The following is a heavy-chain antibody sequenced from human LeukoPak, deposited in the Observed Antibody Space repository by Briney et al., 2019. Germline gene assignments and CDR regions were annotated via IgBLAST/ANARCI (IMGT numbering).Heavy chain of an antibody. D-gene: IGHD2-21*01. CDR2: ISGGGGTT. CDR3: ANLNLIPGEDYFDY. V-gene: IGHV3-23*01. CDR1: GFTFSSDA. J-gene: IGHJ4*02. Sequence: PGGSLRLSCAASGFTFSSDAMSWVRQAPGKGLEWVSIISGGGGTTYYSDSVKGRFTISRDNSKNTLYLQMNSLRAEDTAVYYCANLNLIPGEDYFDYWGQGTPVSVSS.